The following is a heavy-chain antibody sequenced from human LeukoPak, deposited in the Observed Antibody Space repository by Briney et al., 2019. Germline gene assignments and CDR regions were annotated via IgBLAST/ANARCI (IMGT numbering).Heavy chain of an antibody. Sequence: PGGSLRFSCAASGLTFSSYGMSWFGQAPGKGLEWVSAISGSGGSTYYADSVKGRFTISRDNSKNTLYLQMNSLRAEDTAVYYCAKRAPAFYYDSSGFPDYWGQGTLVTVSS. V-gene: IGHV3-23*01. D-gene: IGHD3-22*01. CDR2: ISGSGGST. CDR3: AKRAPAFYYDSSGFPDY. CDR1: GLTFSSYG. J-gene: IGHJ4*02.